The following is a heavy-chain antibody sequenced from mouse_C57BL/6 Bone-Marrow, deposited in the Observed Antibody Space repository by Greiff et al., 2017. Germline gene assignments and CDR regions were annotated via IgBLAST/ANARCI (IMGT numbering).Heavy chain of an antibody. J-gene: IGHJ2*01. Sequence: QVQLQQPGAELVKPGASVKMSCKASGYTFTSYWITWVKQRPGQGLEWIGDIYPTSGRTNYNEKFKGKAILTVDTSSNTAYMQLSSPTYEDTAVFYGANSGPRGRWFDYWGQGTTLTVSS. CDR2: IYPTSGRT. V-gene: IGHV1-55*01. CDR3: ANSGPRGRWFDY. D-gene: IGHD1-1*01. CDR1: GYTFTSYW.